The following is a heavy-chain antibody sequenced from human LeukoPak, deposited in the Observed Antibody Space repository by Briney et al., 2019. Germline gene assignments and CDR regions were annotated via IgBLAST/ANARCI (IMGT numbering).Heavy chain of an antibody. CDR2: FDPEDGET. CDR3: ARGQLLAVAGKSGSGY. J-gene: IGHJ4*02. Sequence: ASVKVSCKVSGYTLTELSMHWVRQAPGKGLEWMGGFDPEDGETIYAQKFQGRVTMTRNTSTSTAYMELSSLRSEDTAIYYCARGQLLAVAGKSGSGYWGQGALVTVSS. D-gene: IGHD6-19*01. V-gene: IGHV1-24*01. CDR1: GYTLTELS.